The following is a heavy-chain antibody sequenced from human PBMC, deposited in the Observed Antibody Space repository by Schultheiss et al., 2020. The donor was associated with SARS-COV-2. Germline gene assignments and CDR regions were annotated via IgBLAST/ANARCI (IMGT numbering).Heavy chain of an antibody. CDR2: FYYGGGT. CDR1: GGSISSNSNS. CDR3: ARDSGLPIIAAAGTAPLLAAPNDY. D-gene: IGHD6-13*01. J-gene: IGHJ4*02. V-gene: IGHV4-39*07. Sequence: SETLSLTCAVSGGSISSNSNSWGWIRQPPGKGLEWIGSFYYGGGTYYNSSLKSRVTISVDTSKNQFSLKLSSVTAADTAVYYCARDSGLPIIAAAGTAPLLAAPNDYWGQGTLVTVSS.